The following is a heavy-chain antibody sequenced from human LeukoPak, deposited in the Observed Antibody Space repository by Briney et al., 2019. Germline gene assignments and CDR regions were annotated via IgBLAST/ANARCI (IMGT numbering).Heavy chain of an antibody. D-gene: IGHD3-22*01. J-gene: IGHJ4*02. Sequence: PGGSLRLSCAASGFTFSSYAMSWVRQAPGKGLVWVSAISGSGGSTYYADSVKGRFTISRDNSKNTLYLQMNSLRAEDTAVYYCAKDDKYYYDSSGYYFGGSFDYWGQGTLVTVSS. CDR3: AKDDKYYYDSSGYYFGGSFDY. V-gene: IGHV3-23*01. CDR1: GFTFSSYA. CDR2: ISGSGGST.